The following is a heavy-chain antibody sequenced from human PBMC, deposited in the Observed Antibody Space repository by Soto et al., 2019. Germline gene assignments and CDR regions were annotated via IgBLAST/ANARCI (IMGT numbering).Heavy chain of an antibody. CDR1: GYTFTSYD. Sequence: QGQLVQSWAEVKKPGASVKVACTASGYTFTSYDINWVRQATGQGLEWMGWMNPNSGNTGYAQNLQGRVITTRNTSISTAYKELSSLKSEDTAVYYCAGDVAVAGCYWYCDLCGSGTLVTFSS. CDR2: MNPNSGNT. D-gene: IGHD6-19*01. J-gene: IGHJ2*01. V-gene: IGHV1-8*01. CDR3: AGDVAVAGCYWYCDL.